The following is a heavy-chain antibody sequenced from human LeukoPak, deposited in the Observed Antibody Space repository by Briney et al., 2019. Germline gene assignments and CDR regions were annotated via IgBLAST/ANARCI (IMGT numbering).Heavy chain of an antibody. D-gene: IGHD3-9*01. CDR1: GFISSKYA. CDR3: AKWGDYDVLTGYYDSDY. J-gene: IGHJ4*02. Sequence: GGSLTLVCAVSGFISSKYAVRWVRRAPGEGLEWVGSVSGWGTRTFYTRSRTGRFSISRDDSKNTLYLQMNSLSAEDTAIYYCAKWGDYDVLTGYYDSDYWGQGTLVTVSS. CDR2: VSGWGTRT. V-gene: IGHV3-23*01.